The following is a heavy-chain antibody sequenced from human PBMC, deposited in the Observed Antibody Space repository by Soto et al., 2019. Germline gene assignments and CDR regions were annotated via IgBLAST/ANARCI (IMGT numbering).Heavy chain of an antibody. Sequence: GESLKISCAASGFTFSSSTMNWVRQAPGKGLEWVSSISSDSVWIYYAASVKGRFTISRDNAKNSLFLQMSSLRAEDTAVYYCASGSYGDYYDWGQGTLVTVSS. CDR2: ISSDSVWI. CDR3: ASGSYGDYYD. CDR1: GFTFSSST. V-gene: IGHV3-21*01. D-gene: IGHD4-17*01. J-gene: IGHJ4*02.